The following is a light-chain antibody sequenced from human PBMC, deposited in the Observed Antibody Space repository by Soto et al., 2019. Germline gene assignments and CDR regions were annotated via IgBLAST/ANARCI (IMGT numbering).Light chain of an antibody. V-gene: IGKV3-11*01. CDR3: QQRSNWPKA. J-gene: IGKJ4*02. CDR1: QSVSSY. Sequence: EIVLTQSPATLSLSPGEKANLSSRASQSVSSYLACYQQKPGQAPRLLIYDASNRATGIPARFSGSGSGTDFTLTISSLEPEDFAVYYCQQRSNWPKAFGGGTKVDIK. CDR2: DAS.